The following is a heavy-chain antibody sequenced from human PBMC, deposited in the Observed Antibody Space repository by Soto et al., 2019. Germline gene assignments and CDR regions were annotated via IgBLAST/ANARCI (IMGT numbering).Heavy chain of an antibody. D-gene: IGHD6-25*01. V-gene: IGHV6-1*01. CDR2: TYYRSRWYT. J-gene: IGHJ3*01. CDR1: GDSVSSNLAA. CDR3: AREDPAAKKVAFDV. Sequence: PSQTLSLTCAISGDSVSSNLAAWGWIRQSPSRGLEWLGRTYYRSRWYTDYADSVKSRITISPDTYRNQFSLQLNSVTPEDTAVYYCAREDPAAKKVAFDVGGPGKMATV.